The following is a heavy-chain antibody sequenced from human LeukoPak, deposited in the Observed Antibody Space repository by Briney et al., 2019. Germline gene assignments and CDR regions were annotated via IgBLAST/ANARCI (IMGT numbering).Heavy chain of an antibody. CDR2: IYSGGST. V-gene: IGHV3-66*01. Sequence: GGSLRLSCAASGFSVSVNYMSWVRQAPGKGLEWVSVIYSGGSTYYADSVKGRFIISRDNSKNTLYLQVNSLRAEDTAVYYCAKGSGIVGASHAFDIWGQGTMVTVSS. J-gene: IGHJ3*02. CDR1: GFSVSVNY. CDR3: AKGSGIVGASHAFDI. D-gene: IGHD1-26*01.